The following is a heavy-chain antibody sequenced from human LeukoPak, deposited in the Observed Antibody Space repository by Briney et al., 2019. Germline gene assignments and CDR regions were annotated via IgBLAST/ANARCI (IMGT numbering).Heavy chain of an antibody. Sequence: GGSLRLSCAASGFTFSSCWMHWVRQAPGKGLVWVSRINSDGSSTNYAGSVKGRFTISRDNAKNTLYLQMNSLRAEDTAVYYCARGRVPVGTSILGAFDIWGQGTMVTVSS. CDR3: ARGRVPVGTSILGAFDI. D-gene: IGHD1-26*01. J-gene: IGHJ3*02. CDR1: GFTFSSCW. V-gene: IGHV3-74*01. CDR2: INSDGSST.